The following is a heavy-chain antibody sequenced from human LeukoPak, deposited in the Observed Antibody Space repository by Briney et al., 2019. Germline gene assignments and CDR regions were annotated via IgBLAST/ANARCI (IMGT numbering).Heavy chain of an antibody. J-gene: IGHJ4*02. CDR3: ARRATTERGHSYGLDY. CDR2: ISITNSYI. CDR1: GFTFSSYH. V-gene: IGHV3-21*01. D-gene: IGHD5-18*01. Sequence: PGGSLRLSCAVSGFTFSSYHMNWVRQAPGKGLEWVSSISITNSYIYYADSVTGRFTISRDNAKNSLYLQMNSLRAEDTAVYYCARRATTERGHSYGLDYWGQGTLVTVSS.